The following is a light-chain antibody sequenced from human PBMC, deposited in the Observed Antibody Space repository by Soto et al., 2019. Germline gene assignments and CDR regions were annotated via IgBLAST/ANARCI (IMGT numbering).Light chain of an antibody. CDR1: STDFVSYNR. CDR2: EVR. Sequence: QSVLTQPPSVSGSPGQSVTISCTGTSTDFVSYNRVSWYQQPPGTAPKLMIYEVRKRPSGVPDRFSGSKSGNTASLTISGLQAADEADYYCSLYTSENTYVFGTGTKVPS. CDR3: SLYTSENTYV. J-gene: IGLJ1*01. V-gene: IGLV2-18*01.